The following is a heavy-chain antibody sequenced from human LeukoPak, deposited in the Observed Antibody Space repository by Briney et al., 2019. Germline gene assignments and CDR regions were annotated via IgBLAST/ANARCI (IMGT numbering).Heavy chain of an antibody. D-gene: IGHD3-10*01. V-gene: IGHV4-59*01. J-gene: IGHJ5*02. Sequence: PWETLSLPCTVSGGSISSYYWSWIRQPPGKGLEWIGYIYYSGSPNYNPSLKSRVTISVDTSKNQYSLKLSSVTAADTAVYYCARDYYGSGSYYKRTWGQGNLVTVSS. CDR2: IYYSGSP. CDR1: GGSISSYY. CDR3: ARDYYGSGSYYKRT.